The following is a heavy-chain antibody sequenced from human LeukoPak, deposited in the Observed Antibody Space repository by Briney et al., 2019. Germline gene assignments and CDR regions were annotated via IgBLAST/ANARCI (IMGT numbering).Heavy chain of an antibody. CDR1: GYTFTGYY. CDR3: ARSEQFPYYMDV. V-gene: IGHV1-2*02. J-gene: IGHJ6*03. D-gene: IGHD6-19*01. CDR2: INPNSGGT. Sequence: ASVNVSCKASGYTFTGYYMHWVRQAPGQGLEWMGWINPNSGGTNYAQKFQGRVTMTRDTSISTAYMELSRLRSDDTAVYYCARSEQFPYYMDVWGKGTTVTVSS.